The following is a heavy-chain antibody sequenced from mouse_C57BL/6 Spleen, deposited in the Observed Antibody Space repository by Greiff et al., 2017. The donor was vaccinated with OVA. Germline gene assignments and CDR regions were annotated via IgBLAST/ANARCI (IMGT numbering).Heavy chain of an antibody. J-gene: IGHJ4*01. Sequence: EVKLMESGGGLVQPGGSMKLSCVASGFTFSNYWMNWVRQSPEKGLEWVAQIRLKSDNYATHYAESVKGRFTISRDDSKSSVYLQMNNLRAEDTGIYYCTGWLPLYYAMDYWGQGTSVTVSS. CDR1: GFTFSNYW. D-gene: IGHD2-2*01. V-gene: IGHV6-3*01. CDR2: IRLKSDNYAT. CDR3: TGWLPLYYAMDY.